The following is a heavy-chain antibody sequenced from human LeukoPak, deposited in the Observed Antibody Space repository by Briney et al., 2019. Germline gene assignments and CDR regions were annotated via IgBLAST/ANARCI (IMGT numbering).Heavy chain of an antibody. Sequence: GGSLRLSCAASGFTFSSYAMSWVRQAPGKGLEWVSGILDSGYSTYYAHSVKGRFTISRDNSNNTLYLQTNSLRAEDTAVYYCAKLGGHPLHNYYVGVWGKGTTVAVSS. V-gene: IGHV3-23*01. CDR1: GFTFSSYA. CDR3: AKLGGHPLHNYYVGV. CDR2: ILDSGYST. J-gene: IGHJ6*03. D-gene: IGHD3-16*01.